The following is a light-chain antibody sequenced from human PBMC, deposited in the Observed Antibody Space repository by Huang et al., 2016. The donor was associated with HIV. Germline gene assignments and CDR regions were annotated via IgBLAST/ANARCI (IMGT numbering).Light chain of an antibody. V-gene: IGKV3-20*01. Sequence: EIVLTQSPGTLSLSPGERATLSCRASQSVSRSYLGWYQQKAGQAPRLLIYVASSRAPGIPDRFSGSGSGTDFTLTISRLEPEDFAIYYCQQYESSPWTFGHGTKVEMK. CDR2: VAS. CDR3: QQYESSPWT. CDR1: QSVSRSY. J-gene: IGKJ1*01.